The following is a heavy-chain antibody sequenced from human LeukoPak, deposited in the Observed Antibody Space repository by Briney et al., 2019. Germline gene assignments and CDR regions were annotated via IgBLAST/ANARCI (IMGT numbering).Heavy chain of an antibody. CDR3: ARALGYCGSTKCNYGLDV. J-gene: IGHJ6*02. CDR2: IYYSGST. V-gene: IGHV4-30-4*01. CDR1: GGSISSGDYY. Sequence: SQTLSLTCTVSGGSISSGDYYWSWIRQPPGKGLEWIGYIYYSGSTYYNPSLKSRVTISVDTSKNEFSLKLSSVTAADTAVYYCARALGYCGSTKCNYGLDVWGQGTTVTVSS. D-gene: IGHD2-2*01.